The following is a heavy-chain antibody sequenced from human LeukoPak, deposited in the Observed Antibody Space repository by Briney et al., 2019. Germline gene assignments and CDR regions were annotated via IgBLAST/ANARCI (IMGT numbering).Heavy chain of an antibody. CDR2: ISGSGGST. J-gene: IGHJ4*02. Sequence: GGSLRLSCAASGFTFSSYGMSWVRQAPGKGLEWVSAISGSGGSTYYADSVKGRFTISRDNSKNTLYLQMNSLRAEDTAVYYCANFLYYDILTGLDYWGQGTLVTVSS. D-gene: IGHD3-9*01. V-gene: IGHV3-23*01. CDR3: ANFLYYDILTGLDY. CDR1: GFTFSSYG.